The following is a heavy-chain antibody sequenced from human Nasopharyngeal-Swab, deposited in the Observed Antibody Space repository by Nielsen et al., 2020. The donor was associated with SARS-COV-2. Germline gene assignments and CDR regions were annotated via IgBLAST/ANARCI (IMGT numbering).Heavy chain of an antibody. Sequence: ASVKVSCKPSGYTFTTFAINWVRQALGQGLEWMGWINTNTGNPTYAQGFTGRFVFSLDTSVTTAYMEISDLKAGDTGVYFCARTPFGSGRAGDWGQGTLVTVSS. CDR1: GYTFTTFA. D-gene: IGHD6-19*01. CDR2: INTNTGNP. J-gene: IGHJ4*02. CDR3: ARTPFGSGRAGD. V-gene: IGHV7-4-1*02.